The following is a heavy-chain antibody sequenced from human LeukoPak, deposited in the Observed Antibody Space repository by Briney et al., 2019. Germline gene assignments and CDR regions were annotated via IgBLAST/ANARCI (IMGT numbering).Heavy chain of an antibody. CDR1: GFTFINAW. CDR2: IKSKTDGGTT. J-gene: IGHJ4*02. V-gene: IGHV3-15*01. Sequence: PGGSLRLSCAASGFTFINAWMSWVRQAPGKGLEWVGRIKSKTDGGTTEYAAPAKGRFTISRDDSINTLCLQLNSLKTEDTAVYYCTTLRSEMSSTWYGTYYFDYWGQGTLVTVSS. CDR3: TTLRSEMSSTWYGTYYFDY. D-gene: IGHD6-13*01.